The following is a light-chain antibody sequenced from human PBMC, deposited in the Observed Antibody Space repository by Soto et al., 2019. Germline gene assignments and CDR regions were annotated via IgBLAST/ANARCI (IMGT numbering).Light chain of an antibody. V-gene: IGKV3-15*01. CDR2: GAS. J-gene: IGKJ2*01. Sequence: ETVMTQSPATLPVSPGERATLSCRASQSVRSNLAWYQQKPGQAPRLLIYGASTRATGVPARFSGSGSGTEFTLTINSLQSEDFAVYYCQQYNNWPPYTFGQGTKVDIK. CDR1: QSVRSN. CDR3: QQYNNWPPYT.